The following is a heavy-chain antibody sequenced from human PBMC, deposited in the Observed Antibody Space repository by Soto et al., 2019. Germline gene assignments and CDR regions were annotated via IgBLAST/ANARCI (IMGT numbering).Heavy chain of an antibody. Sequence: ASVKVSCKASGYTFTGYYIHWVRQAPGQGLEWMGRINPNSGGTSYAQKFQGWVTLTRDTSISTAYMELSRLRFDDTAVYYCARVGKENWFDPWGQGTLVTVSS. CDR2: INPNSGGT. V-gene: IGHV1-2*04. CDR1: GYTFTGYY. CDR3: ARVGKENWFDP. J-gene: IGHJ5*02.